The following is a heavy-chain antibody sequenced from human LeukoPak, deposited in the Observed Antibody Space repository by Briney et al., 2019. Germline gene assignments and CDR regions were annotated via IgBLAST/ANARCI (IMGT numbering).Heavy chain of an antibody. J-gene: IGHJ4*02. CDR2: ISGSGGST. CDR1: GFTFSSYG. Sequence: GGSLRLSCAASGFTFSSYGMSWVRQAPGKGLEWVSAISGSGGSTYYADSVKGRFTISRDNSKNTLYLQMNSLRAEDTAVYYCAEEEDSSSWYSPPFDYWGQGTLVTVSS. D-gene: IGHD6-13*01. V-gene: IGHV3-23*01. CDR3: AEEEDSSSWYSPPFDY.